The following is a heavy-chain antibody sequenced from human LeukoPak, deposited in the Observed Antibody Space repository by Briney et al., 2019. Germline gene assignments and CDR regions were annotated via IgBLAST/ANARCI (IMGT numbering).Heavy chain of an antibody. CDR2: INTHLGGT. CDR1: GYTFTDYY. D-gene: IGHD3-10*02. CDR3: ARLFGAKYYYYMDV. J-gene: IGHJ6*03. Sequence: ASVKVSCKASGYTFTDYYMHWVRQAPGQGLEWMGWINTHLGGTNYAQKFQGRVTMTRDTSISTAYMELSRLRSDDTAVYYCARLFGAKYYYYMDVWGKGTTVTVSS. V-gene: IGHV1-2*02.